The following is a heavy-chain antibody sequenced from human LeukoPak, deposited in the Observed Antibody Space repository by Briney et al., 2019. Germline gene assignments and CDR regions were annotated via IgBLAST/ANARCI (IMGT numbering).Heavy chain of an antibody. CDR3: ARVGYSSGWSNPGSFDY. D-gene: IGHD6-19*01. CDR1: GGSISSSSYY. CDR2: IYYSGST. V-gene: IGHV4-39*07. J-gene: IGHJ4*02. Sequence: SETLSLTCTVSGGSISSSSYYWGWIRQPPGKGLEWIGSIYYSGSTYYNPSLKSRVTISVDTSKNQFSLKLSSVTAADTAVYYCARVGYSSGWSNPGSFDYWGQGTLVTVSS.